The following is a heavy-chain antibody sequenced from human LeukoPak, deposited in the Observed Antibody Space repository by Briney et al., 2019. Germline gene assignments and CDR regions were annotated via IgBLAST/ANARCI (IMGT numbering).Heavy chain of an antibody. Sequence: SETLSLTCTVSGDSISTYYWSWIRQPPGKGLEWIGYIYYSGSTNYNPSLKSRVTISVDTSKNQFSLKLSSVTAADTAVYYCARDRWYSSSSDYYYYYYMDVWGKGTTVTVSS. V-gene: IGHV4-59*01. CDR3: ARDRWYSSSSDYYYYYYMDV. D-gene: IGHD6-6*01. J-gene: IGHJ6*03. CDR2: IYYSGST. CDR1: GDSISTYY.